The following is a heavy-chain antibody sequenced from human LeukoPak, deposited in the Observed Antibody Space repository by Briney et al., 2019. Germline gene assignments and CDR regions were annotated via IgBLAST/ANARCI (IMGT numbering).Heavy chain of an antibody. J-gene: IGHJ4*02. D-gene: IGHD5-18*01. CDR1: GGSISGYY. CDR2: INHSGST. CDR3: ARVVRGYSYGSWYFDY. V-gene: IGHV4-34*01. Sequence: SETLSLTCAAYGGSISGYYWSWIRQPPGKGLEWIGEINHSGSTNYNPSLKSRVTISVDTSKNQFSLKLSSVTAADTAVYYCARVVRGYSYGSWYFDYWGQGTLVTVSS.